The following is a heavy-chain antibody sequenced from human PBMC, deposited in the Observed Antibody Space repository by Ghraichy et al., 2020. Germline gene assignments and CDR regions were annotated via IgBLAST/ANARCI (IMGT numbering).Heavy chain of an antibody. V-gene: IGHV3-30*18. CDR3: AKERESSGYYSFRGDYYGMDV. Sequence: GESLNISCAVSGFTFSRYGMHWVRQAPGKGLDWVAVTSYDGSNKNYADSVKGRFTISRDNSKNTLYLQMSSLRAEDTAVYYCAKERESSGYYSFRGDYYGMDVWGQGTTVTVSS. D-gene: IGHD3-22*01. CDR2: TSYDGSNK. J-gene: IGHJ6*02. CDR1: GFTFSRYG.